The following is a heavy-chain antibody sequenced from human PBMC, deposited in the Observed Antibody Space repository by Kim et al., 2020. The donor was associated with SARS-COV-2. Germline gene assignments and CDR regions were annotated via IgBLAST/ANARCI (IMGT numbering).Heavy chain of an antibody. V-gene: IGHV3-72*01. J-gene: IGHJ6*01. CDR3: ARDLWQQVVTHGMDV. CDR1: GFTFSDHY. D-gene: IGHD6-13*01. Sequence: GGSLRLSCATSGFTFSDHYMDWVRQAPGKGLEWIGRTRNKANSYTTEYAASVKGRFTISRDDSRNSLFLQMNSLKTEDTAVYYCARDLWQQVVTHGMDV. CDR2: TRNKANSYTT.